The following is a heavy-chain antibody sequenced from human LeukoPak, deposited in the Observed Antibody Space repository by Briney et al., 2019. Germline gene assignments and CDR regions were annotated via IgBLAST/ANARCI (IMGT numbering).Heavy chain of an antibody. CDR1: GGSISSYY. V-gene: IGHV4-59*08. CDR3: ARHQWLAHDAFDI. CDR2: IYYSGST. Sequence: PSETLSLTCTVSGGSISSYYWSWIRQPPGKGLEWIGYIYYSGSTNYNPSLKSRVTISVDTSKNQFSLKLSSVTAADTAVYYCARHQWLAHDAFDIWGQGTMVTVSS. J-gene: IGHJ3*02. D-gene: IGHD6-19*01.